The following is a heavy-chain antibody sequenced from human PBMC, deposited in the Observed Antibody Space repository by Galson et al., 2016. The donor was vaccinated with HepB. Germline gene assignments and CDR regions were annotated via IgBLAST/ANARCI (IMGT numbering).Heavy chain of an antibody. CDR3: AGEYSSSPGY. V-gene: IGHV4-39*01. Sequence: ETLSLTCTVSGDSIISDTYHWGWIRQPPGKGLAWLGSIHHSGTTYYNPSLRSRVTISVDTSRNQFSLRLSSVTAADTAVYSCAGEYSSSPGYWGRGALVTVSS. D-gene: IGHD6-6*01. CDR2: IHHSGTT. J-gene: IGHJ4*02. CDR1: GDSIISDTYH.